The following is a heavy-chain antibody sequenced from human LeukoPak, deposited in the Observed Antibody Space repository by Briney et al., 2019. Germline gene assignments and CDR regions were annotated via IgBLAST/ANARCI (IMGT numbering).Heavy chain of an antibody. J-gene: IGHJ4*02. D-gene: IGHD4-23*01. CDR1: GFTFSSYA. CDR3: AKAGLRWGREYYFDY. CDR2: ISYDGSNK. V-gene: IGHV3-30*18. Sequence: PGGSLRLSCAASGFTFSSYAIHWVRQAPGKGLEWVTVISYDGSNKYFADSVKGRFTISRDNSRSTLYLQMNSLRAEDTAVYYCAKAGLRWGREYYFDYWGQGTLVTVSS.